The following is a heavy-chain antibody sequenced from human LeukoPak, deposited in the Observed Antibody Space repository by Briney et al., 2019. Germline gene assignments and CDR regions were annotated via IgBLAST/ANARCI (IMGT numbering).Heavy chain of an antibody. CDR3: ARGWVRGVIAYYYYGMDV. J-gene: IGHJ6*04. CDR2: ISAYNGNT. V-gene: IGHV1-18*04. Sequence: GASVKVSCKASGYTFTSYGISWVRQAPGQGLEWMGWISAYNGNTNYAQKLQGRVTMTTDTSTSAAYMELRSLRSDDTAMYYCARGWVRGVIAYYYYGMDVWGKGTTVTVSS. D-gene: IGHD3-10*01. CDR1: GYTFTSYG.